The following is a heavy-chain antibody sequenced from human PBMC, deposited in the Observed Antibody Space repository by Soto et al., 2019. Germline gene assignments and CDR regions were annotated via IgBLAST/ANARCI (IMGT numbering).Heavy chain of an antibody. J-gene: IGHJ4*02. Sequence: EVQLLESGGGLVRPGGSLRLSCAASGLSFTSYALSWVRQAPGKGLEWVSTISGSDGKTYYADSVKGRFSISRDTSKTTLYLQMNSLRVEDTAVYYCARWSFLDYWGQGTRVTVS. CDR2: ISGSDGKT. CDR3: ARWSFLDY. CDR1: GLSFTSYA. D-gene: IGHD1-26*01. V-gene: IGHV3-23*01.